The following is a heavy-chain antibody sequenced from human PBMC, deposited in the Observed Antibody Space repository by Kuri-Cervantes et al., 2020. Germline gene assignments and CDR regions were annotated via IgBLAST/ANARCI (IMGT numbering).Heavy chain of an antibody. Sequence: ASVKVSCKASGYTFTSYDINWVRQATGQGLEWMGWMNPNSGNTGYAQKFQGRVTMTRNTSISTAYMELSSLRSEDTAVYYCAGRGKLRADWFDPWGQGTLVTVSS. J-gene: IGHJ5*02. CDR3: AGRGKLRADWFDP. D-gene: IGHD3-10*01. CDR1: GYTFTSYD. V-gene: IGHV1-8*01. CDR2: MNPNSGNT.